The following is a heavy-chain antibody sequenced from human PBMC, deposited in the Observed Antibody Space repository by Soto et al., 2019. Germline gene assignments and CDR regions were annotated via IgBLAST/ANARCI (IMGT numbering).Heavy chain of an antibody. V-gene: IGHV1-69*01. CDR3: ARQFDSDSSGYFYAY. D-gene: IGHD3-22*01. CDR2: IIPIFTTA. CDR1: EGTFSRNT. Sequence: QVQLVQSGAEVKKPGSSVKVSCKASEGTFSRNTFSWVRQAPGQGLEWMGGIIPIFTTANYAQKFQGRLSITADESTSTIYMDLRRLRSEDTAVYYCARQFDSDSSGYFYAYWGQGTLVTVSS. J-gene: IGHJ4*02.